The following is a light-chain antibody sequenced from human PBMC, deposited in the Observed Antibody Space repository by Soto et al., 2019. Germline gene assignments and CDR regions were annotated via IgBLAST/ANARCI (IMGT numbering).Light chain of an antibody. CDR3: CSYASAYNFWV. CDR1: NSDVGGYNY. J-gene: IGLJ3*02. CDR2: DVS. Sequence: QSVLTQPRSVSGSPGQSVTISCTGTNSDVGGYNYVSWYQQHPGKAPKVMIYDVSRRPSGVPDRFSGSKSGNTASLTISGLQAEDEADYYCCSYASAYNFWVFGGGTKLT. V-gene: IGLV2-11*01.